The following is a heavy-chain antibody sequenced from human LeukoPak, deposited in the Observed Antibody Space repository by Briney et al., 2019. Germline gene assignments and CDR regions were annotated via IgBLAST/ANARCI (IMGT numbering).Heavy chain of an antibody. J-gene: IGHJ4*02. CDR3: ARLEMATSYYFDY. Sequence: SETLSLTCAVYGGSFSGYYWSWIRQPPGKGLEWIGEINHSGSTNYNPPLKSRVTISVDTSKNQFSLKLSSVTAADTAVYYCARLEMATSYYFDYWGQGTLVTVSS. CDR1: GGSFSGYY. V-gene: IGHV4-34*01. CDR2: INHSGST. D-gene: IGHD5-24*01.